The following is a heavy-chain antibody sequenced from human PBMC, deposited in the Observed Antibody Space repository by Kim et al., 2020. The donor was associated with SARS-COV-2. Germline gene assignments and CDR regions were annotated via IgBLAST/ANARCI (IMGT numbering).Heavy chain of an antibody. D-gene: IGHD5-18*01. V-gene: IGHV3-11*05. J-gene: IGHJ4*02. CDR3: ARDRTNTAMID. CDR1: GFSLSDHY. CDR2: ISSSGKYT. Sequence: GGSLRLSCAASGFSLSDHYMNWIRRAPGKGLEWVSYISSSGKYTNYVASVKGRFTISRDNAKNSMYLQMDSLRVEDTAIYYCARDRTNTAMIDWGQGTLV.